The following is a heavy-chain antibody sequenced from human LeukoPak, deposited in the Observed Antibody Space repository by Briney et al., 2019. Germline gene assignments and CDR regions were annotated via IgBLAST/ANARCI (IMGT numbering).Heavy chain of an antibody. D-gene: IGHD3-22*01. CDR3: ARVYYDSSGLLPYWLDP. CDR2: IYYSGST. J-gene: IGHJ5*02. CDR1: GGSISSSSYY. V-gene: IGHV4-39*01. Sequence: PSETLSLTCTVSGGSISSSSYYWGWIRQPPGKGLEWIGSIYYSGSTYYNPSLKSRVTISVDTSKNQFSLKLSSVTAADTAVYYCARVYYDSSGLLPYWLDPWGQGTLVTVSS.